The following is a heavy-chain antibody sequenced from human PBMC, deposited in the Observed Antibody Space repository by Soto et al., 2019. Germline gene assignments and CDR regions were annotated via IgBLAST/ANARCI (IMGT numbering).Heavy chain of an antibody. CDR3: ARDQAMIFGFVY. CDR1: GYTFTSYA. D-gene: IGHD3-22*01. Sequence: SVKVSCKAPGYTFTSYAMHWVRQAPGQRLEWMGGINAGNGNTKYSQKFQGRVTITRDTSASTAYMELSSLRSEDTAAYYCARDQAMIFGFVYWGQGTLVLVSS. J-gene: IGHJ4*02. V-gene: IGHV1-3*01. CDR2: INAGNGNT.